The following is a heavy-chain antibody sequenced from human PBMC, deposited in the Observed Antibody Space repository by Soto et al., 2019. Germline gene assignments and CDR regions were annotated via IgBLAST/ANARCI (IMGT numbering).Heavy chain of an antibody. V-gene: IGHV4-31*03. CDR3: ARGRVGDSSGYFRVYYFDY. CDR1: GGSISSGGYY. CDR2: IYYSGST. Sequence: SETLSLTCTVSGGSISSGGYYWTWIRQHPGKGLEWIGYIYYSGSTYYNPSLKSRVTISVDTSKNQFSLKLSSVTAADTAVYYCARGRVGDSSGYFRVYYFDYWGQGTLVTVSS. D-gene: IGHD3-22*01. J-gene: IGHJ4*02.